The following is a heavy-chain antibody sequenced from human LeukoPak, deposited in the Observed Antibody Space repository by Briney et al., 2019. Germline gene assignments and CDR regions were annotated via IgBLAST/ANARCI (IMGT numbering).Heavy chain of an antibody. V-gene: IGHV4-30-2*01. Sequence: PSETLSLTCTVSGGSINSGGYYWSWIRQPPGKGLEWIGYIYHSGSTFYNPSLKSRVTISVDRSKNQFSLKLTSATAADTAVYYCAREGPPGRNTCFDPWGQGTLVTVSS. CDR1: GGSINSGGYY. CDR3: AREGPPGRNTCFDP. CDR2: IYHSGST. J-gene: IGHJ5*02.